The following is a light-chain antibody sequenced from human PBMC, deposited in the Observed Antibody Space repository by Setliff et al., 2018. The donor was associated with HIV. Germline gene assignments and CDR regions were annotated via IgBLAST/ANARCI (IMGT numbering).Light chain of an antibody. J-gene: IGLJ1*01. CDR2: EDS. CDR3: CSSAITDTYV. Sequence: ALAQPASVSGSPGQSIAISCTGTSSDIGAYKSVSWYQQHPGKAPKLLIYEDSNRPSRVSDRFSGSKSGNTASLTISGLQTEDEADYYCCSSAITDTYVLGTGTKVTVL. V-gene: IGLV2-14*03. CDR1: SSDIGAYKS.